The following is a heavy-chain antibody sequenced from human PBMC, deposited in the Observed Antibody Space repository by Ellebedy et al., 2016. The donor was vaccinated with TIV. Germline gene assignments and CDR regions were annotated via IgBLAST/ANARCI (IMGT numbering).Heavy chain of an antibody. CDR3: ARRNSNAKWFDP. V-gene: IGHV4-59*08. CDR2: IYYSGST. D-gene: IGHD4-11*01. J-gene: IGHJ5*02. Sequence: MPSETLSLTCTVSGGSISSYYWSWIRQPPGKGLEWIGYIYYSGSTNYNPSLKSRVTISVDTSKNQFSLKLSSVTAADTAVYYCARRNSNAKWFDPWGQGTLVTVSS. CDR1: GGSISSYY.